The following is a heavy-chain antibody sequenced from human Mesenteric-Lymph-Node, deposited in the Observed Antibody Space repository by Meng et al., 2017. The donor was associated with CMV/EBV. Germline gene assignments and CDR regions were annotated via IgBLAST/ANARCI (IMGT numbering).Heavy chain of an antibody. CDR3: AREAFSLGEHPPDY. D-gene: IGHD3-10*01. V-gene: IGHV1-58*01. CDR2: IVVGSGNT. Sequence: SVKVFCKASGFTFTSSAVQWVRQARGQRLEWIGWIVVGSGNTNYAQKFQERVTITRDMSTSTAYMELSSLRSEDTAVYYCAREAFSLGEHPPDYWGQGTLVTVSS. CDR1: GFTFTSSA. J-gene: IGHJ4*02.